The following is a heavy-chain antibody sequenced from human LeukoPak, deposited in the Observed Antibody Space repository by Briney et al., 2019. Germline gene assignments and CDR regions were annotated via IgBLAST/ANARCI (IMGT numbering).Heavy chain of an antibody. CDR3: ARDRTARRGYYYDYMDV. V-gene: IGHV3-64*01. CDR1: GLTFSRWA. J-gene: IGHJ6*03. D-gene: IGHD4-17*01. CDR2: LSINGGST. Sequence: GGSLRLPCAACGLTFSRWAMHWARQAPGKGLEDDSALSINGGSTYYANAVKGRFTISRDNSKITLYLQMGSLRAEDMAVYYGARDRTARRGYYYDYMDVWGKGTTVTVSS.